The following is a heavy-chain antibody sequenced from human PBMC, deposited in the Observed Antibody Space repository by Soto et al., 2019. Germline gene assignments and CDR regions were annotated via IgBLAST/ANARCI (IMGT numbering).Heavy chain of an antibody. V-gene: IGHV3-21*01. CDR1: GFTFSSYS. Sequence: EVQLVESGGGLVKPGGSLRLSCAASGFTFSSYSMNWVRQAPGKGLEWVSSISSSSSYIYYADSVKGRFTISRDNAQNSLYLQMNSLRAEDTAVYYCARGGYDSLPYYYYGMDVWGQGTTVTVSS. CDR3: ARGGYDSLPYYYYGMDV. D-gene: IGHD5-12*01. J-gene: IGHJ6*02. CDR2: ISSSSSYI.